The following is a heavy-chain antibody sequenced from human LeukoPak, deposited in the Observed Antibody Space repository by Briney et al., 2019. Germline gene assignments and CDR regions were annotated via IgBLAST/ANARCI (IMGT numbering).Heavy chain of an antibody. CDR3: ARDYPGIAVAGTGGFDY. D-gene: IGHD6-19*01. J-gene: IGHJ4*02. CDR1: GYSISRGYY. V-gene: IGHV4-38-2*02. Sequence: ASETLSLTCTVSGYSISRGYYWGWIRQPPGKGLEGIGSIYHSGSTHYNPSLKSRVTISVDTSKNQFSLKLSSVPAADTAVYYCARDYPGIAVAGTGGFDYWGQGTLVTVSS. CDR2: IYHSGST.